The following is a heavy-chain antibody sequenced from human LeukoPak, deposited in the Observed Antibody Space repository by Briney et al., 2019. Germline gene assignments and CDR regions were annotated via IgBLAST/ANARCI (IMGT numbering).Heavy chain of an antibody. CDR3: ARNEGRWLHGDAFDI. J-gene: IGHJ3*02. V-gene: IGHV3-11*01. CDR2: ISSSGSTI. CDR1: GFTYSDYY. Sequence: GGSLRLSCAASGFTYSDYYMSWIRQAPGKGLEWVSYISSSGSTIYYADSVKGRFTISRDNAKNSLYLQMNSLRAEDTAVYYCARNEGRWLHGDAFDIWGQGTMVTVSS. D-gene: IGHD5-24*01.